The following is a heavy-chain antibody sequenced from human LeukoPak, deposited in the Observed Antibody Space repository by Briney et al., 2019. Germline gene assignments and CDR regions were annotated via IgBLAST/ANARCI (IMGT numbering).Heavy chain of an antibody. CDR3: VRDLRIAVAGTPFDY. D-gene: IGHD6-19*01. Sequence: ASVKVSCKASGYTFTGYYMHWVRQAPGQGLEWMGWINPNSGGTNYAQKFQGRVTMTRDTSISTAYMELSRLRSDDTAVYYCVRDLRIAVAGTPFDYWGQGTLVTVSS. CDR2: INPNSGGT. J-gene: IGHJ4*02. V-gene: IGHV1-2*02. CDR1: GYTFTGYY.